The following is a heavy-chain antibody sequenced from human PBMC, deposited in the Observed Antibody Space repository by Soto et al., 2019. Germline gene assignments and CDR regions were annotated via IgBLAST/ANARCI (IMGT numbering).Heavy chain of an antibody. CDR3: ARVPANYDYVWGSYRSPFYFDY. CDR1: GYTFTSYG. V-gene: IGHV1-18*04. D-gene: IGHD3-16*02. Sequence: ASVKVSCKASGYTFTSYGISWVRQAPGQGLEWMGWISAYNGNTNYAQKLQGRVTMTTDTSTSTAYMELRSLRSDDTAVYYCARVPANYDYVWGSYRSPFYFDYWGQGTLVTVSS. J-gene: IGHJ4*02. CDR2: ISAYNGNT.